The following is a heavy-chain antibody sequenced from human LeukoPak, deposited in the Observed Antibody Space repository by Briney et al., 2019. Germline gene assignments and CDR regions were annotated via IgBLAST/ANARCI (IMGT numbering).Heavy chain of an antibody. Sequence: GGSLRLSCAASGFTFSSYAMHWVRQAPGKGLEWVAVISYDGSNKYYADSVKGRFTISRDNSKNTLYLQMNSLRAEDTAVYYCARDSNAQYDYSNHYYFDYWGQGTLVTVSS. D-gene: IGHD4-11*01. V-gene: IGHV3-30-3*01. CDR1: GFTFSSYA. CDR3: ARDSNAQYDYSNHYYFDY. CDR2: ISYDGSNK. J-gene: IGHJ4*02.